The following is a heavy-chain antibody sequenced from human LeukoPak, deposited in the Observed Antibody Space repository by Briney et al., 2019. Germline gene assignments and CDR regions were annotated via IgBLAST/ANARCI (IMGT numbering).Heavy chain of an antibody. D-gene: IGHD5-24*01. CDR3: GRDSRWAQPDY. CDR1: GFTFTHYG. V-gene: IGHV3-23*01. J-gene: IGHJ4*02. CDR2: LTSSGDST. Sequence: GGTLRLSCAASGFTFTHYGMTWVRQAPGKGLEWVSGLTSSGDSTYYADSVKGRFTISRDNSKNTVYLQINSLTAEDTAVYYCGRDSRWAQPDYWGQGTLVTVSS.